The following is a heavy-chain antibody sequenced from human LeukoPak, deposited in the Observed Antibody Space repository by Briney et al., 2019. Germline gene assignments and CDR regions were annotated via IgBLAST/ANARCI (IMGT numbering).Heavy chain of an antibody. D-gene: IGHD5-18*01. CDR1: GGSISSSSYY. CDR2: IYYSGST. Sequence: SETLSLTCTVSGGSISSSSYYWGWIRQPPGKGLEWIGSIYYSGSTYYNPSLKSRVTISVDTSKNQFSPKLSSVTAADTAVYYCATGRGGYSYGFFDYWGQGTLVTVSS. CDR3: ATGRGGYSYGFFDY. V-gene: IGHV4-39*01. J-gene: IGHJ4*02.